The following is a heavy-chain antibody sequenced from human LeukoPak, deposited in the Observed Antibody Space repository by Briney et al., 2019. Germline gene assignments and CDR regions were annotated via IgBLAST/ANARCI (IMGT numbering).Heavy chain of an antibody. CDR1: GGSITNYY. J-gene: IGHJ5*02. CDR2: IYSSGST. V-gene: IGHV4-4*07. Sequence: SETLSLTCTVSGGSITNYYWNWMRQSTGKGLEWIGRIYSSGSTDYNSSLKSRVSMSVDTSKNQFSLKLSSVTAADTAVYYCARGGGWFDRWGQGALVTDSS. CDR3: ARGGGWFDR.